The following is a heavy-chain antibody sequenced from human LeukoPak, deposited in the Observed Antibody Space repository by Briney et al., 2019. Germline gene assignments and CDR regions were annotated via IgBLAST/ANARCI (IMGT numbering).Heavy chain of an antibody. D-gene: IGHD6-6*01. J-gene: IGHJ4*02. CDR2: INHSGST. CDR1: GGSFSGYY. CDR3: ARASRTVARPDY. V-gene: IGHV4-34*01. Sequence: SETLSLTCAVYGGSFSGYYWSWIRQPPGKGLEWIGEINHSGSTNYNPSLKRRVTISVDTSKNQCSLKLSPVPAADTAVYYCARASRTVARPDYWGQGTLVTVSS.